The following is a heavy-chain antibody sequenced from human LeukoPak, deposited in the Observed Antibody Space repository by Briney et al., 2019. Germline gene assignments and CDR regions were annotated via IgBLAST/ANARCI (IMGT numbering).Heavy chain of an antibody. V-gene: IGHV1-2*02. D-gene: IGHD1-26*01. CDR2: INPNSGGT. CDR1: GYTFNEYN. Sequence: ASVKVSCRASGYTFNEYNMHWVRQAPGQGLEWMGWINPNSGGTKYAQKFQGRVTMTRDTSISIAYMELNRLRSDDTAVYYCANLLGASLGSFDYWGQGTLVTVSS. CDR3: ANLLGASLGSFDY. J-gene: IGHJ4*02.